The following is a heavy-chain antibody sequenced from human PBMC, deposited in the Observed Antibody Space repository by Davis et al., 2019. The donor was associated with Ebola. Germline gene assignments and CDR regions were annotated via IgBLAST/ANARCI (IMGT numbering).Heavy chain of an antibody. CDR2: IYYSGST. V-gene: IGHV4-59*08. CDR1: GGSISSYY. Sequence: MPSETLSLTCTVSGGSISSYYWSWIRQPPGKGLEWIGYIYYSGSTNYNPSLKSRVTISVDTSKNQFSLKLSSVTAADTAVYYCARSNWNDVIYYYVMDVWGQGTTVTVSS. J-gene: IGHJ6*02. D-gene: IGHD1-1*01. CDR3: ARSNWNDVIYYYVMDV.